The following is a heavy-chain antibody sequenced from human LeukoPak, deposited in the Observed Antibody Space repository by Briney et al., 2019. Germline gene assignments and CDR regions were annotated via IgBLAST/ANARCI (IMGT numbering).Heavy chain of an antibody. CDR3: ARGDCSSTSCYNIDY. D-gene: IGHD2-2*02. V-gene: IGHV1-2*06. Sequence: ASVKVSCKASGYTFTGYYMHWVRQAPGQGLEWMGRINPNSGGPNYAQKFQDRVTMTRDTSISTAYMELSRLRSDDTAVYYCARGDCSSTSCYNIDYWGQGTLVTVSS. J-gene: IGHJ4*02. CDR2: INPNSGGP. CDR1: GYTFTGYY.